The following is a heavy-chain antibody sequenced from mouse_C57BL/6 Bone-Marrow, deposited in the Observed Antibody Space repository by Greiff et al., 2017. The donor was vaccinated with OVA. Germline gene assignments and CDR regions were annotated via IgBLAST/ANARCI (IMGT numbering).Heavy chain of an antibody. D-gene: IGHD4-1*01. CDR2: IDPSDSYT. J-gene: IGHJ2*01. CDR3: ARRRDNWDGHYFDY. CDR1: GYTFTSYW. V-gene: IGHV1-69*01. Sequence: VQLQQPGAELVMPGASVKLSCKASGYTFTSYWMHWVKQRPGQGLEWIGEIDPSDSYTNYNQKFKGKSTLTVDKSSSTAYMQLSSLTSEDSAVDDCARRRDNWDGHYFDYWGQGTTRTVAS.